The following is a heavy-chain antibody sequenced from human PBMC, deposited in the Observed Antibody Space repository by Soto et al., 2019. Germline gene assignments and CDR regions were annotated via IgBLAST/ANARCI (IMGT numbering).Heavy chain of an antibody. D-gene: IGHD5-18*01. CDR3: AKDWDTALVGYFEY. Sequence: SETLSLTCTVSGGSISSAGYYWSWIRHPPGKGLEWIGYISYSGNTYYNPSLKSRSTISLDTSKNQFSLRLSSVTATDTAVYSCAKDWDTALVGYFEYWDQGILVAVSS. J-gene: IGHJ4*02. CDR1: GGSISSAGYY. V-gene: IGHV4-30-4*01. CDR2: ISYSGNT.